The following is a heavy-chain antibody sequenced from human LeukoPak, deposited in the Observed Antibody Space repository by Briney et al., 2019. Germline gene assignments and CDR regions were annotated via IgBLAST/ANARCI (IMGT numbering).Heavy chain of an antibody. D-gene: IGHD2-2*01. CDR1: GGSISSSNW. CDR3: ARGGTHCSSTSCYAFDY. V-gene: IGHV4-4*02. J-gene: IGHJ4*02. Sequence: SETLSVTCAVSGGSISSSNWWSWVRQPPGKGLEWIGEIYHSGSTNYNPSLKSRVTISVDKSKNQFSLKLSSVTAADTAVYYCARGGTHCSSTSCYAFDYWGQGTLVTVSS. CDR2: IYHSGST.